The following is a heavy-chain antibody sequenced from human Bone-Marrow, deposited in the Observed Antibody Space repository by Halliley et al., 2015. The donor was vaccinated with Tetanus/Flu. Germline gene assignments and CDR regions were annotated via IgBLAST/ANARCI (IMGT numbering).Heavy chain of an antibody. V-gene: IGHV3-30*18. Sequence: SLRLSCAASGFIFSTYGMHWVRQAPGKGLEWVAVLAYDGSNKHYADSVKGRFTISRDNSKNMLYLDMNSLRGEDSAVYYCAKTASTSAYEIYGMDVWGQGTTVTVSS. CDR3: AKTASTSAYEIYGMDV. J-gene: IGHJ6*02. CDR2: LAYDGSNK. D-gene: IGHD5-12*01. CDR1: GFIFSTYG.